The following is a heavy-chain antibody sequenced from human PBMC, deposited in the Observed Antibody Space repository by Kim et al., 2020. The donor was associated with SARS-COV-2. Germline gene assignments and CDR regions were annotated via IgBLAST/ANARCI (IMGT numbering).Heavy chain of an antibody. V-gene: IGHV1-2*02. CDR3: AREYCSSTSCSRFDP. CDR2: INPNSGGT. J-gene: IGHJ5*02. Sequence: ASVKVSCKASGYTFTGYYMHWVRQAPGQVLEWMGWINPNSGGTNYAQKFQGRVTMTRDTSISTAYMELSRLRSDDTAVYYCAREYCSSTSCSRFDPWGQGTLVTVSS. D-gene: IGHD2-2*01. CDR1: GYTFTGYY.